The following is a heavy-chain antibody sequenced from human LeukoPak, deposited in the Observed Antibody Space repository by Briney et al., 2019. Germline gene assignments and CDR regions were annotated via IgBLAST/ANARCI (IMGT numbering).Heavy chain of an antibody. CDR3: ARDGLRGNNWFDP. V-gene: IGHV3-33*01. D-gene: IGHD5-24*01. J-gene: IGHJ5*02. CDR2: IWYDGSSK. Sequence: QPGRSLRLSCAASGFTFGSYGMHWVRQAPGKGLEWVAVIWYDGSSKYYADSVKGRFTISRDNSKNTLDLQMNSLRAADTAVYYCARDGLRGNNWFDPWGQGTLVTVSS. CDR1: GFTFGSYG.